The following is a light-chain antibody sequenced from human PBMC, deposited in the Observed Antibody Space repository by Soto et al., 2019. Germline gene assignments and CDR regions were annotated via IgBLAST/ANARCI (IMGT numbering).Light chain of an antibody. CDR1: QSVSSY. CDR3: QQRSNWPPIT. Sequence: EIVLTQSPATLSLSPGERATLSCRASQSVSSYLAWYQQKPGQAPRLLIYDASNRATGIPARFSGSVSGTDFTLTISSLEPEDFAVYYCQQRSNWPPITFGPGTRLEIK. CDR2: DAS. J-gene: IGKJ5*01. V-gene: IGKV3-11*01.